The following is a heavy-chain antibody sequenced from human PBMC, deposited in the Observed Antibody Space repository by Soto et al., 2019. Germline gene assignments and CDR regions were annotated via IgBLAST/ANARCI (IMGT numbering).Heavy chain of an antibody. CDR3: ARADPDASVGY. D-gene: IGHD2-15*01. V-gene: IGHV4-59*01. J-gene: IGHJ4*02. CDR1: GGSMSSYY. CDR2: ISYSGST. Sequence: PSETLSLTCTVSGGSMSSYYWTWLRQSPGRGLEWIGYISYSGSTYYNPSLKSRVTISADTSKNQFSLRMNSMNAADTAVYYCARADPDASVGYWGRGTLVTVSS.